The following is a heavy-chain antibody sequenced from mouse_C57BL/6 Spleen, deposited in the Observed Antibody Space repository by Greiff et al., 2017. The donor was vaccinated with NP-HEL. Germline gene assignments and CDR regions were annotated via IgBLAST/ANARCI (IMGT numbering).Heavy chain of an antibody. V-gene: IGHV5-17*01. Sequence: EVQLVESGGGLVKPGGSLKLSCAASGFTFSDYGMHWVRQAPEKGLEWVAYISSGSSTIYYADTVKGRFTISRDTATNTPFLQMTRLRAEDTAMYYCASGGDYDMDYWGQGTSVTVSS. CDR2: ISSGSSTI. CDR1: GFTFSDYG. CDR3: ASGGDYDMDY. J-gene: IGHJ4*01.